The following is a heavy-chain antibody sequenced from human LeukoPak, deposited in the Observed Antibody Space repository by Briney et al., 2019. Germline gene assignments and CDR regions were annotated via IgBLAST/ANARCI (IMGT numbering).Heavy chain of an antibody. CDR2: IIPIFGTA. V-gene: IGHV1-69*01. CDR3: ARDSLGYGDDYYYYGMDV. Sequence: SVKVSSKASGGTFSSYAISWVRQAPGQGLEWMGGIIPIFGTANYAQKFQGRVTITADESTSTAYMELSSLRSEDTAVYYCARDSLGYGDDYYYYGMDVWGQGTTVTVSS. D-gene: IGHD4-17*01. CDR1: GGTFSSYA. J-gene: IGHJ6*02.